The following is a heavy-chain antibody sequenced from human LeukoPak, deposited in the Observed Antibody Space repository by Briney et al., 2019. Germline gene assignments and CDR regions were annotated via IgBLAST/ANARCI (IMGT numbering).Heavy chain of an antibody. D-gene: IGHD6-13*01. CDR2: IYHRGST. V-gene: IGHV4-38-2*01. Sequence: PSETLSLTCAVSGYSISSGYYWGWIRQPPGKGLEWIGRIYHRGSTYYNPSVKSGVTISVDTSKNQFSLNLSSVTAADTAVYYCARIFTAYSSSWYPNWFDPWGQGTLVTVSS. CDR1: GYSISSGYY. J-gene: IGHJ5*02. CDR3: ARIFTAYSSSWYPNWFDP.